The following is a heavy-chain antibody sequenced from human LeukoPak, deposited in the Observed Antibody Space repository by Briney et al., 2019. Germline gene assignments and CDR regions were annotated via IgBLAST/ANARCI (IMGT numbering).Heavy chain of an antibody. D-gene: IGHD3-22*01. Sequence: ASVKVSCEASGYTFTGYYMHWVRQAPGQGLEWMGWINPNSGDTNYAQKLQGRVTMTRDTSISTAYMELNRLRSDDTAVYYCAISKDYYDSSGYYSHAFDIWGQGTMVTVST. V-gene: IGHV1-2*02. J-gene: IGHJ3*02. CDR2: INPNSGDT. CDR1: GYTFTGYY. CDR3: AISKDYYDSSGYYSHAFDI.